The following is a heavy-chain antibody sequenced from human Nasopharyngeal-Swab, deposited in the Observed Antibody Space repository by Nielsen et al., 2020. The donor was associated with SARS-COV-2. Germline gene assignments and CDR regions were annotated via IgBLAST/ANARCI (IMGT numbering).Heavy chain of an antibody. CDR3: ARIEDCSSTSCYDYFDY. V-gene: IGHV4-34*01. CDR2: INHSGST. J-gene: IGHJ4*02. Sequence: WIRQPPGKGLEWIGEINHSGSTNYNPSHKRRVTISVDTSKNQFSLKLSSVTAADTAVYYCARIEDCSSTSCYDYFDYWGQGTLVTVSS. D-gene: IGHD2-2*01.